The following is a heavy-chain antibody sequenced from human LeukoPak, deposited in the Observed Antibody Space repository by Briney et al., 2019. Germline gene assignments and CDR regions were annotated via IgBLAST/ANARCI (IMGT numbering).Heavy chain of an antibody. Sequence: SETLSLTCSVSGASLTANFYYWGWIRQSPGKELEWIASIHYSGNTYYNPSLKSRVSISIDASKKQFSLNLTSVTAADASLYYCARHLVVSKGIDHWGQGTVVTVSS. J-gene: IGHJ4*02. CDR3: ARHLVVSKGIDH. D-gene: IGHD2-15*01. CDR2: IHYSGNT. CDR1: GASLTANFYY. V-gene: IGHV4-39*01.